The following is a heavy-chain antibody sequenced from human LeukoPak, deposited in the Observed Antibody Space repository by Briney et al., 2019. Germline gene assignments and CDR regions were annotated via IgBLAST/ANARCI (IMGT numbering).Heavy chain of an antibody. V-gene: IGHV1-69*04. J-gene: IGHJ5*02. CDR3: ARVYCSGGSCYPRGPWFDP. D-gene: IGHD2-15*01. CDR1: GGTFSSYA. Sequence: ASVKVSCKASGGTFSSYAISWVRQAPGQGLEWMGRIIPILGIANYAQKFQGRVTITADKSTSTVYMELSSLRSEDTAVYYCARVYCSGGSCYPRGPWFDPWGQGTLVTVSS. CDR2: IIPILGIA.